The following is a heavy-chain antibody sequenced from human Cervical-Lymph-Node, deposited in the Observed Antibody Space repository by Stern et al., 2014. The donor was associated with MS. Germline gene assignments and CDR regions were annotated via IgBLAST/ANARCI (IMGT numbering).Heavy chain of an antibody. Sequence: VHLVESGPGLVQSSGTLSLTCTVSGASVTTISYYWSWIRQPPGKGLEWIGYCDGSDRTDYNPSLKSRVTISVDTSKNQFSLNLSSVTAADTAVYYCARDPGRGSNAFDIWGQGTMVTVSS. V-gene: IGHV4-61*01. CDR3: ARDPGRGSNAFDI. D-gene: IGHD1-26*01. J-gene: IGHJ3*02. CDR2: CDGSDRT. CDR1: GASVTTISYY.